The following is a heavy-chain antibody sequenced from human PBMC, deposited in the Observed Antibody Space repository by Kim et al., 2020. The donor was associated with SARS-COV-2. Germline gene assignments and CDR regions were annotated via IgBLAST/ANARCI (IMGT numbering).Heavy chain of an antibody. CDR2: INAGNGNT. J-gene: IGHJ5*02. V-gene: IGHV1-3*01. CDR3: ARSAGENWFDP. Sequence: ASVKVSCKASGYTFTSYAMHRVRQAPGQRLEWMGWINAGNGNTKYSQKFQGRVTITRDTSASTAYMELSSLRSEDTAVYYCARSAGENWFDPWGQGTLVTVSS. D-gene: IGHD6-13*01. CDR1: GYTFTSYA.